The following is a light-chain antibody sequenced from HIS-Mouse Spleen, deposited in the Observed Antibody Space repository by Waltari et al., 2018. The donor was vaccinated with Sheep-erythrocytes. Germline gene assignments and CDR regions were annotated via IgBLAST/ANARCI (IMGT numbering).Light chain of an antibody. CDR2: DVS. CDR3: CSHAGSYNHV. J-gene: IGLJ1*01. V-gene: IGLV2-11*01. CDR1: SSDVGCYNY. Sequence: QSALTQPRSVSGSPGQSVTISCTGTSSDVGCYNYVSLYQQHPGKAPKLMIYDVSKRPSGVPDRFSGSKSGNTASLTISGLQAEDEADYYCCSHAGSYNHVFATGTKVTVL.